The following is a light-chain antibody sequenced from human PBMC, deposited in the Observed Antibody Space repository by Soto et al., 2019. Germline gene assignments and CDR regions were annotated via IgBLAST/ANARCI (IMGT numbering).Light chain of an antibody. CDR1: QTVSSGF. J-gene: IGKJ4*01. CDR3: HQYYSSPTT. Sequence: EIVLTQSPGTLSVSPGERATVSCRASQTVSSGFLAWYQQKVGQAPRLLIYGASTRATGIPDRFSGSGSGTDFTLTIDRLEPEDFAVYYCHQYYSSPTTFXGGTKADIK. V-gene: IGKV3-20*01. CDR2: GAS.